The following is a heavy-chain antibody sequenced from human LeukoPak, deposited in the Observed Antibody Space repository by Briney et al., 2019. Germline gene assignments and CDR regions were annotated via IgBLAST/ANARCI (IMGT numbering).Heavy chain of an antibody. CDR2: IYPSGST. V-gene: IGHV4-61*02. J-gene: IGHJ3*02. CDR1: GGSISSGSYF. D-gene: IGHD3-22*01. Sequence: SETLSLTCTVSGGSISSGSYFWDWIRQPAGKGLECIGRIYPSGSTNYNPSLKSRVTISIDMSKNQFSLKLSSVTAADTAIYYCARSYYYDSSGSKDAFDIWGQGTMVTVSS. CDR3: ARSYYYDSSGSKDAFDI.